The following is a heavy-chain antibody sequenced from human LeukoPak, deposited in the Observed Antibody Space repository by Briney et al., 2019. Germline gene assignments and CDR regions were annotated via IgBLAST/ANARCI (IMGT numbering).Heavy chain of an antibody. Sequence: PGGSLRLSCVASGFTFSSNGMHWVRHAAGKGLEWVSGIDTAGDPCYPGSVKGRFTISRENAKNSLNLQMNSLTAGDTAVYYCARGYGSGSYAGMDVWGKGTTVTVSS. J-gene: IGHJ6*04. CDR1: GFTFSSNG. D-gene: IGHD3-10*01. CDR3: ARGYGSGSYAGMDV. V-gene: IGHV3-13*05. CDR2: IDTAGDP.